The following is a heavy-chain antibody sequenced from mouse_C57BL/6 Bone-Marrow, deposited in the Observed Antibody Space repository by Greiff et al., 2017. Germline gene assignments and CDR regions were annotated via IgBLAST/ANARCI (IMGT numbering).Heavy chain of an antibody. D-gene: IGHD1-1*01. V-gene: IGHV1-55*01. J-gene: IGHJ3*01. CDR3: ARRPYYGSSYFAY. Sequence: QVQLQQPGAELVKPGASVKMSCKASGYTFTSYWITWVKQRPGQGLEWIGDIYPGSGSTNYNEKFKSKATLTVDTSSSTAYMQLSSLTSEDSAVYYCARRPYYGSSYFAYWGQGTLVTVSA. CDR2: IYPGSGST. CDR1: GYTFTSYW.